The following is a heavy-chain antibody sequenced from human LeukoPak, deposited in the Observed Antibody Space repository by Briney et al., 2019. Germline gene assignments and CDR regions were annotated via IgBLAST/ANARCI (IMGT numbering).Heavy chain of an antibody. J-gene: IGHJ3*02. D-gene: IGHD3-3*01. CDR2: INPNSCGT. Sequence: ASVKVSCKASGYTFTAYYIHWVRQAPGHGLEWMGWINPNSCGTKYEQKFQGRVTMTRDTSISTAYMEVSRLRSDDTALYYCARDRTIFGVVLEVQDAFDIWGQGTMVTVSS. CDR1: GYTFTAYY. CDR3: ARDRTIFGVVLEVQDAFDI. V-gene: IGHV1-2*02.